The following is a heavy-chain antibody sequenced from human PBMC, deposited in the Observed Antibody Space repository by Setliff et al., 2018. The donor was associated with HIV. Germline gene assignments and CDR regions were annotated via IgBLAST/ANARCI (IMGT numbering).Heavy chain of an antibody. CDR1: GFTFSTYA. J-gene: IGHJ3*02. D-gene: IGHD3-9*01. Sequence: PGGSLRLSCAASGFTFSTYAMHWVRQAPGKGLEWVSSITSSGNYKSYADSVQGRFTISRDNADNSLYLDMNNLRAEDTAMYYCARADYDILTAYYSSAFDMWGQGTMVTVSS. CDR3: ARADYDILTAYYSSAFDM. CDR2: ITSSGNYK. V-gene: IGHV3-21*01.